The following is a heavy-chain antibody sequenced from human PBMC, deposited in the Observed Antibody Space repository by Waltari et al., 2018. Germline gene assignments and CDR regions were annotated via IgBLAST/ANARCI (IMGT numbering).Heavy chain of an antibody. Sequence: QVQLVESGGGVVQPGGSLRLSCAASGFTFSSYGMHWVRQAPGKGLEWVAFIRYDGSNKYYADSVKGRFTISRDNSKNTLYLQMNSLRAEDTAVYYCARAQLTYSNYGRVYAFDIWGQGTMVTVSS. J-gene: IGHJ3*02. D-gene: IGHD4-4*01. V-gene: IGHV3-30*02. CDR2: IRYDGSNK. CDR1: GFTFSSYG. CDR3: ARAQLTYSNYGRVYAFDI.